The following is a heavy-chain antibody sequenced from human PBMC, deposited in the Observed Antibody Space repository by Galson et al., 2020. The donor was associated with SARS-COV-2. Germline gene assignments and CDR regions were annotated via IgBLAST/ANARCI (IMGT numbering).Heavy chain of an antibody. J-gene: IGHJ5*02. CDR1: GYTLTELS. CDR3: ATGSPWGRDNWFDP. Sequence: ASVKVSCKFSGYTLTELSMHWVRQAPGKGLEWMGGFDPEDGETIYAQKFQGRVTMTEDTSTDTAYMELSSLRSEDTAVYYCATGSPWGRDNWFDPWGQGTLVTVSS. CDR2: FDPEDGET. D-gene: IGHD7-27*01. V-gene: IGHV1-24*01.